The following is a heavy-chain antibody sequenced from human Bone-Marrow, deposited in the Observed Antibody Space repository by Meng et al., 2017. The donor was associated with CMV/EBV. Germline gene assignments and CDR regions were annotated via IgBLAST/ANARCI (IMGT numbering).Heavy chain of an antibody. Sequence: GGSLRLSCAASGFTFSSYGMHWVRQAPGKGLEWVAFIRYDGSNKYYADSVKGRFTISRDNAKGSLFLQMNSLRAEDTAVYYCARRNSWSGYLPFDDYWGQGTLVTVSS. J-gene: IGHJ4*02. V-gene: IGHV3-30*02. CDR1: GFTFSSYG. CDR3: ARRNSWSGYLPFDDY. D-gene: IGHD3-3*01. CDR2: IRYDGSNK.